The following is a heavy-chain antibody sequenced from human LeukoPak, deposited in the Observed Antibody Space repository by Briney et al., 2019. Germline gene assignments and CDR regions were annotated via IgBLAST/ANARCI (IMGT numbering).Heavy chain of an antibody. CDR2: INPRGST. CDR3: ARGLRQGSAWSWGPKEKSYQYMDV. V-gene: IGHV4-34*01. J-gene: IGHJ6*04. CDR1: GGSISSYY. Sequence: PSETLSLTCTVSGGSISSYYWTWIRQPPGKGLEWVGEINPRGSTNYNPSPESRVTVSADTSRNQLSLSLTSVTAADSAVYFCARGLRQGSAWSWGPKEKSYQYMDVWGTGTTVIVSS. D-gene: IGHD2-2*01.